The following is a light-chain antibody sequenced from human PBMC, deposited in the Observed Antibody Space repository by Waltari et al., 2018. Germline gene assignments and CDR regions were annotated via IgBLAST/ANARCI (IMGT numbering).Light chain of an antibody. CDR1: TGAVTSGHY. V-gene: IGLV7-43*01. Sequence: QTVVTQEPSLTVSPGGTVTLTCASSTGAVTSGHYPNWFQQKPGQAPRTLIYSTNNKHPWAPARFSGSHLGGKAALTMSSVQPEDEADDYGLLYDGDPWVFGGGTKLTVL. CDR2: STN. CDR3: LLYDGDPWV. J-gene: IGLJ3*02.